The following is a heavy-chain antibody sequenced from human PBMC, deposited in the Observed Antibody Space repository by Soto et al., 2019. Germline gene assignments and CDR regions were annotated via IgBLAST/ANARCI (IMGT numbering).Heavy chain of an antibody. CDR3: ARSDPPAYYYDSSGYYYGARALFDY. D-gene: IGHD3-22*01. V-gene: IGHV4-59*01. J-gene: IGHJ4*02. Sequence: PSETLSLTSTVSDGSISSYYWSWIRQPPGKGLEWIGYIYYSGSTNYNPSLKSRVTISVDTSKNQFSLKLSSVTAADTAVYYCARSDPPAYYYDSSGYYYGARALFDYWGQGTLVTVSS. CDR1: DGSISSYY. CDR2: IYYSGST.